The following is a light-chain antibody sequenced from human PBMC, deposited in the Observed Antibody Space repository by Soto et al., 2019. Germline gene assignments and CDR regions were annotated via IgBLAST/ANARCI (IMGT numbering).Light chain of an antibody. V-gene: IGLV2-23*02. CDR1: SSDVGSYTL. Sequence: QTVVTQPASVSGSPGQSITISCTGSSSDVGSYTLVSWYQQHPGKVPKLMIYEVSKRPSGVSVRFSGSRSGNTASLTISGLQAEDEADYFCWSYAGSFTYVFGTGTKLTVL. CDR2: EVS. J-gene: IGLJ1*01. CDR3: WSYAGSFTYV.